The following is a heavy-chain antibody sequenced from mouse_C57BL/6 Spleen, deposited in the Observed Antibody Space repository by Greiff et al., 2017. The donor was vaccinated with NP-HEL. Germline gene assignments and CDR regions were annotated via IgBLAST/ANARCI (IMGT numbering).Heavy chain of an antibody. CDR2: ISSGSSTI. D-gene: IGHD1-1*01. CDR1: GFTFSDYG. J-gene: IGHJ1*03. CDR3: ARRYYGSSGWYFDV. V-gene: IGHV5-17*01. Sequence: EVQVVESGGGLVKPGGSLKLSCAASGFTFSDYGMHWVRQAPEKGLEWVAYISSGSSTIYYADTVKGRFTISRDNAKNTLFLQMTSLRSEDTAMYYCARRYYGSSGWYFDVWGTGTTVTVSS.